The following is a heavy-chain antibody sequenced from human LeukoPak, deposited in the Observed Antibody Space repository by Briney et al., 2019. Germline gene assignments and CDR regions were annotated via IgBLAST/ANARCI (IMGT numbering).Heavy chain of an antibody. Sequence: GGSLRLSCAASGFTVSSDYMTWVRQAPGKGLEWVSVIYSGGSTYYADSVKGRFAISRDNSKNTVYLQLNNLRVEDTAVYYCARYHTALNYWGQGTLVTASS. CDR3: ARYHTALNY. V-gene: IGHV3-53*01. J-gene: IGHJ4*02. CDR2: IYSGGST. D-gene: IGHD5-18*01. CDR1: GFTVSSDY.